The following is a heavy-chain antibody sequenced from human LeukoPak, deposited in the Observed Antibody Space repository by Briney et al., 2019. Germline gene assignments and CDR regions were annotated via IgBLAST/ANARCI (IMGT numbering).Heavy chain of an antibody. J-gene: IGHJ6*03. CDR3: ARILYSSSPAGYYYYYMDL. D-gene: IGHD6-6*01. CDR2: IYTSGST. V-gene: IGHV4-4*07. CDR1: GGSISSYY. Sequence: PSETLSLTCTVSGGSISSYYLSWIRQPAGKGLEWIGRIYTSGSTNYNPSLKSRVTMSVDTSKNQFSLKLSSVTAADTAVYYCARILYSSSPAGYYYYYMDLWGKGTTVTVSS.